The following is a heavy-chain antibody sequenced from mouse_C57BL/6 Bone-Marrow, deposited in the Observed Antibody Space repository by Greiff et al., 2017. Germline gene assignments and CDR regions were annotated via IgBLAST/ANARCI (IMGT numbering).Heavy chain of an antibody. Sequence: VQLQQSGAELARPGASVKLSCKASGYTFTSYGISWVKQRTGQGLEWIGEIYPRSGNTYYNEKFKGKATLTADKSSSTAYMELRSLTSEDSAVDFCATGGRYYGNLYAMDYWGQGTSVTVSS. CDR3: ATGGRYYGNLYAMDY. V-gene: IGHV1-81*01. D-gene: IGHD2-1*01. CDR2: IYPRSGNT. CDR1: GYTFTSYG. J-gene: IGHJ4*01.